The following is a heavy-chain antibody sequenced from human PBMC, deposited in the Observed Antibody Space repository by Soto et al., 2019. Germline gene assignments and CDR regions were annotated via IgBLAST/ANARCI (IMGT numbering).Heavy chain of an antibody. J-gene: IGHJ2*01. CDR1: GYTFTSYD. Sequence: ASVKVSCKASGYTFTSYDINWVRQATGQGLERIGWMNPNSGNTGYAQKFQGRVTMTRNTSISTAYMELSSLRSEDTAVYYCARAYVDIVVVVAATGVDQDWYFDLWGRGTLVTVSS. D-gene: IGHD2-15*01. V-gene: IGHV1-8*01. CDR3: ARAYVDIVVVVAATGVDQDWYFDL. CDR2: MNPNSGNT.